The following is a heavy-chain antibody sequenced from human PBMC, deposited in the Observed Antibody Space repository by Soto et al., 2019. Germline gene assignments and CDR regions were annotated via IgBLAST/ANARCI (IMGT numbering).Heavy chain of an antibody. CDR3: ARDQGYYDSSGYYGGWFDP. CDR2: ISAYNGNT. J-gene: IGHJ5*02. V-gene: IGHV1-18*01. Sequence: GASVKVSCKASGYTFTSYGISWVRQAPGQGLEWMGWISAYNGNTNYAQKLQGRVTMTTDTSTSTAYMELRSLRSDDTAVYYRARDQGYYDSSGYYGGWFDPWGQGTLVTVSS. D-gene: IGHD3-22*01. CDR1: GYTFTSYG.